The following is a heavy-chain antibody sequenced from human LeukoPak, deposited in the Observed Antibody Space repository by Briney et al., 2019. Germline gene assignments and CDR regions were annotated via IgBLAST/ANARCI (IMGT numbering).Heavy chain of an antibody. CDR1: GDSFTSVTDY. J-gene: IGHJ4*02. D-gene: IGHD6-19*01. Sequence: SETLSLTCTVSGDSFTSVTDYWAWIRQPPGKGLEWIGYIYYSGSTNYNPSLKSRVTISVDTSKNQFSLNLSSVTAADTAVYYCASMYSSAWYYFDFWGQGALVTVSS. CDR3: ASMYSSAWYYFDF. CDR2: IYYSGST. V-gene: IGHV4-61*01.